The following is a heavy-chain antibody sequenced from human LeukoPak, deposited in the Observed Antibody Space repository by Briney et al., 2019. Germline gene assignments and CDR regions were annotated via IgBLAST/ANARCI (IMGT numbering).Heavy chain of an antibody. CDR3: AKAHNYYYYYMDV. CDR2: ISGSGGST. Sequence: SGGSLRLSCVASGFTFGSYAMSWVRQAPGKGLEWVSAISGSGGSTYYADSVKGRFTISRDNSKNTLYLQMNSLRAEDTAVYYCAKAHNYYYYYMDVWGKGTTVTVSS. CDR1: GFTFGSYA. J-gene: IGHJ6*03. V-gene: IGHV3-23*01.